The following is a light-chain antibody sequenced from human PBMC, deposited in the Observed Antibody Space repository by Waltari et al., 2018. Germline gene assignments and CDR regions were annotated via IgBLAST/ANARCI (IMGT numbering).Light chain of an antibody. V-gene: IGKV3-15*01. CDR3: QQYSDWPPLT. CDR2: GAS. J-gene: IGKJ3*01. Sequence: EIVMTQSPATLSLSPGERATLSCRASQSVGSNLAWYQQKPGQAPRRLIYGASSRATGIPPRFRGDGSGTDFTFTISGLQSEDFAVYYCQQYSDWPPLTFGPGTKVEVK. CDR1: QSVGSN.